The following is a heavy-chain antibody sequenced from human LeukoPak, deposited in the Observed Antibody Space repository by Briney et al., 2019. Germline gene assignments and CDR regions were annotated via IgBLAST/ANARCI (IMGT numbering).Heavy chain of an antibody. V-gene: IGHV3-7*01. CDR2: IKQDESEK. CDR1: GFTFSSYW. CDR3: ARENSYDSSGYPFDY. Sequence: GSLRLSCAASGFTFSSYWMSWVRQAPGKGLEWVANIKQDESEKYYVDSVKGRFTISRDNAKNSLYLQMNSLRAEDTAVYYCARENSYDSSGYPFDYWGQGTLVTVSS. D-gene: IGHD3-22*01. J-gene: IGHJ4*02.